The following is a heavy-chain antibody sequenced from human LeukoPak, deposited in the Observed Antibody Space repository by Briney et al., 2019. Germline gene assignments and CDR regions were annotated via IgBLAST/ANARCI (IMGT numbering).Heavy chain of an antibody. CDR3: ARGGSGYALNWFDP. CDR1: GGSIGSYY. V-gene: IGHV4-59*01. D-gene: IGHD5-12*01. J-gene: IGHJ5*02. Sequence: PSETLSLTCTVSGGSIGSYYWSWIRQPPGKGLEWIGHISYSGSTNYNPSLKSRVTISVDTSKNQFSLKLSSVTAADTAVYYCARGGSGYALNWFDPWGQGTLVSASP. CDR2: ISYSGST.